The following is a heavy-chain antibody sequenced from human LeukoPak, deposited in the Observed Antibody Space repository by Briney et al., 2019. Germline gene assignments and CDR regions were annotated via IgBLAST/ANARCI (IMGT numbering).Heavy chain of an antibody. J-gene: IGHJ4*02. V-gene: IGHV4-34*01. CDR1: GGSFRGYY. CDR2: INHSGSS. D-gene: IGHD2-2*02. CDR3: AREGYCSGTSCYNFNY. Sequence: PSETLSLTCAVYGGSFRGYYWSWIRQPPGKGLEWIGEINHSGSSNYNPSLKSRVTISLDTSENQFSLNLSSVTAADAAVYYCAREGYCSGTSCYNFNYWGQGTLVTVSS.